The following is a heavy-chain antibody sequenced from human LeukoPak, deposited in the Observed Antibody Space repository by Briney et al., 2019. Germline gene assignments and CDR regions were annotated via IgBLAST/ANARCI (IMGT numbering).Heavy chain of an antibody. J-gene: IGHJ4*02. D-gene: IGHD4-17*01. CDR3: ARGTDYGDPPGVDY. V-gene: IGHV4-39*07. CDR1: GGSISSSSYY. Sequence: PSETLSLTCTVSGGSISSSSYYWGWIRQPPVKGLEWIGSIYYSGSTYYNPSLKSRVTISVDTSKNQFSLKLSSVTAADTAVYYCARGTDYGDPPGVDYWGQGTLVTVSS. CDR2: IYYSGST.